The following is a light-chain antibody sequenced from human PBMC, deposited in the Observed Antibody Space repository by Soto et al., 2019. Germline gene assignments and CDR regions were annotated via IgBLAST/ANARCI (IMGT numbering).Light chain of an antibody. CDR1: GSSIGTNT. Sequence: QSVLTQPPSASGTPGQRVTISCSGSGSSIGTNTVNWYRQLPGTAPKLFIYGNNQRPSGVPDRFSGSKSGTSASLAISGLQSEDEAEYYCAVWDGSLNHLLFGGGTKVTVL. CDR3: AVWDGSLNHLL. J-gene: IGLJ2*01. CDR2: GNN. V-gene: IGLV1-44*01.